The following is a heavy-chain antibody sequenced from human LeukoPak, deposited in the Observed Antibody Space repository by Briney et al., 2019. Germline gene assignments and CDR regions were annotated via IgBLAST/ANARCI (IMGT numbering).Heavy chain of an antibody. J-gene: IGHJ4*02. CDR3: ARDHSNCNYPPDY. V-gene: IGHV1-18*01. Sequence: ASVKVSCKASGYTFTRYGISWVRQAPGQGLQWMGWISASNGNTNYAQKFRGRVTMTTDTSTSTAYMEVKRRRSDDTAGYYCARDHSNCNYPPDYWGQGTLVTVSS. D-gene: IGHD2/OR15-2a*01. CDR2: ISASNGNT. CDR1: GYTFTRYG.